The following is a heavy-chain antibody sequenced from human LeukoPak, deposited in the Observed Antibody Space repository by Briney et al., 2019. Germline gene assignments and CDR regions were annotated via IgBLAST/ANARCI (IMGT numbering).Heavy chain of an antibody. J-gene: IGHJ4*02. V-gene: IGHV1-69*05. CDR2: IIPIFGTA. CDR3: ARDRADYGDYV. Sequence: EASVKVSXKAPGGTFSSYAISWVRQAPGQGLEWMGRIIPIFGTANYAQKFQGRVTITTDESTSTAYMELSSLRSEDTAVYYCARDRADYGDYVWGQGTLVTVSS. CDR1: GGTFSSYA. D-gene: IGHD4-17*01.